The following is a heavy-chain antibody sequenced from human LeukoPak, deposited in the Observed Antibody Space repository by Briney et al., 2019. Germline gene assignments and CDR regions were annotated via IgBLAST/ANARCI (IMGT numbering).Heavy chain of an antibody. Sequence: ASAKVSCKASGYTFTGYYMHWVRQAPGQGLEWMGWINPNSGGTNYAQKFQGRVTMTRDTSISTAYMELSRLRSDDTAVYYCAPSIAAAVPVLVWGQGTLVTVSS. CDR2: INPNSGGT. V-gene: IGHV1-2*02. D-gene: IGHD6-13*01. J-gene: IGHJ4*02. CDR1: GYTFTGYY. CDR3: APSIAAAVPVLV.